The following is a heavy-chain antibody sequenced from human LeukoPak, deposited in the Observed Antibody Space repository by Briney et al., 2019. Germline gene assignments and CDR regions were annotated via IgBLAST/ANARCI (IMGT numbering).Heavy chain of an antibody. J-gene: IGHJ4*02. D-gene: IGHD3-10*01. V-gene: IGHV1-8*01. CDR2: MNPNSGNT. CDR1: GYTFTSYD. CDR3: ARGNHYYGSGSSFFDY. Sequence: ASVKVSCKASGYTFTSYDINWVRQATGQGLEWMEWMNPNSGNTGYARKFQGRVTMTRNTSISTAYMELSSLRSEDTAVYYCARGNHYYGSGSSFFDYWGQGTLVTVSS.